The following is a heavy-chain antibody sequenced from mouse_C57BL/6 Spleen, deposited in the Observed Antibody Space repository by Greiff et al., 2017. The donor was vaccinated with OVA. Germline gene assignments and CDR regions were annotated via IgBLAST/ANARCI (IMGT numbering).Heavy chain of an antibody. D-gene: IGHD1-1*01. V-gene: IGHV1-80*01. J-gene: IGHJ4*01. CDR1: GYAFSSYW. Sequence: VQLQQSGAELVKPGASVKISCKASGYAFSSYWMNWVTQRPGKGLEWIGQIYPGDGDTNYNGKFKGKATLTADKSSSTAYMQLSSLTSEDSAVYFCARNDYYYGSSPFYAMDYWGQGTSVTVSS. CDR2: IYPGDGDT. CDR3: ARNDYYYGSSPFYAMDY.